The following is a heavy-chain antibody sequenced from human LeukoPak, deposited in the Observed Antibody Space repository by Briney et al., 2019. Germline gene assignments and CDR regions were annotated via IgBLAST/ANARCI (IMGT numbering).Heavy chain of an antibody. CDR1: GGSFSGYY. J-gene: IGHJ5*02. CDR2: IYYSGST. CDR3: ARHYSSSWFWFDP. Sequence: SETLSLTCAVYGGSFSGYYWSWIRQPPGKGLEWIGYIYYSGSTNYNPSLKSRVTISVDTSKNQFSLKLSSVTAADTAVYYCARHYSSSWFWFDPWGQGTLVTVSS. D-gene: IGHD6-13*01. V-gene: IGHV4-59*08.